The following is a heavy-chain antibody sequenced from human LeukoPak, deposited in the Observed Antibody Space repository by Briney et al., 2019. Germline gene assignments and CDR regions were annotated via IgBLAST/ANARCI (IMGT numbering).Heavy chain of an antibody. CDR2: IYTSAST. J-gene: IGHJ4*02. V-gene: IGHV4-4*09. Sequence: SSETLSLTCTVSGGSISSYYWSWIRQPPGKGLEWIGYIYTSASTNYNPSLKSRVTISVDTSKNQFSLKLSSVTAADTAVYYCARQVPYYYGSGSYSLFDYWGQGTLVTVSS. D-gene: IGHD3-10*01. CDR1: GGSISSYY. CDR3: ARQVPYYYGSGSYSLFDY.